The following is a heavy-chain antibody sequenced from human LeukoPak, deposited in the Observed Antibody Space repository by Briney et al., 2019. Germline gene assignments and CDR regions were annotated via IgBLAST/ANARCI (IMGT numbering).Heavy chain of an antibody. Sequence: GESLQISFKGSGYRFTSYWNGWGRPVPGKGVGWRGIIYPGDSDTRYSPSFQGQVTISADKSISTAYLQWSSLKASDTAMYYCARHPYYGGNSYYWGQGTLVTVSS. CDR2: IYPGDSDT. CDR1: GYRFTSYW. CDR3: ARHPYYGGNSYY. V-gene: IGHV5-51*01. D-gene: IGHD4-23*01. J-gene: IGHJ4*02.